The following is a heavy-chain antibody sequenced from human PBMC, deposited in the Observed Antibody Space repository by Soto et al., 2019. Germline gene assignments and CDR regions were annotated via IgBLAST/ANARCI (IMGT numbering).Heavy chain of an antibody. CDR1: GASVTTTYW. Sequence: QLQESGPGLVKPSVTLSLTCSVSGASVTTTYWWGWVRQSPVTGLEWIGDMSHSGPTKYSLSLTTGVTISVDTSKIPCSRDFKTVTDACTAVYFSVMCRCWDPGPSCGQGSVFTVSS. J-gene: IGHJ5*02. CDR3: VMCRCWDPGPS. V-gene: IGHV4-4*02. D-gene: IGHD1-26*01. CDR2: MSHSGPT.